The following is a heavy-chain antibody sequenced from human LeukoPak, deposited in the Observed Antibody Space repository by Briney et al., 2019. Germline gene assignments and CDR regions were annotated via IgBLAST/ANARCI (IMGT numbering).Heavy chain of an antibody. Sequence: ASVKVSCKASGYTFTSYDINWERQATGQGLEWMGWMNPNSGNTGYAQKFQGRVTMTRNTSISTAYMELSSLRSEDTAVYYCARDGDYGPFTDYWGQGTLVTVSS. D-gene: IGHD4-17*01. CDR1: GYTFTSYD. V-gene: IGHV1-8*01. J-gene: IGHJ4*02. CDR2: MNPNSGNT. CDR3: ARDGDYGPFTDY.